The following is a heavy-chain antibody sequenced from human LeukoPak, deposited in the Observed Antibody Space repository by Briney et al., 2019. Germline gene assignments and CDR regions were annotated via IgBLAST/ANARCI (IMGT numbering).Heavy chain of an antibody. CDR3: ARVSESYHDY. D-gene: IGHD1-26*01. CDR1: GFSFSDC. Sequence: GGSLRLSCVASGFSFSDCMNWVRQAPGKGLEWVSSINSRSNDIYYADSVKGRFTISRDNAKNSLYLQMNSLRADDTAVYYCARVSESYHDYWGQGTLVTVSS. CDR2: INSRSNDI. V-gene: IGHV3-21*01. J-gene: IGHJ4*02.